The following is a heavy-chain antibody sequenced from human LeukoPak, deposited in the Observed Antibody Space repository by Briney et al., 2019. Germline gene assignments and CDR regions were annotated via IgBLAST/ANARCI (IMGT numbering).Heavy chain of an antibody. D-gene: IGHD4-11*01. J-gene: IGHJ4*02. CDR1: GFTFSSYG. Sequence: GGSLRLSCAASGFTFSSYGMYWVRQAPGKGLEWVAVIWYDGSNKYYADSVKGRFTISRDNSMNTLYLQLNSLRAEDTAVYYCARYLHRTFDYWGQGTLVTVSS. CDR2: IWYDGSNK. CDR3: ARYLHRTFDY. V-gene: IGHV3-33*01.